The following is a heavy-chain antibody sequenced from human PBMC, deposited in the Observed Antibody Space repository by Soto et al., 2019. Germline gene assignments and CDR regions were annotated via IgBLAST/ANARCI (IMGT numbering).Heavy chain of an antibody. D-gene: IGHD3-10*01. CDR2: IERKRDGGTT. CDR3: AKDEGLLWFGELSPFDY. V-gene: IGHV3-15*07. Sequence: GGSLRLSCAASGFIFSNFLMNWVRQAPGKGLEWVGRIERKRDGGTTDYASPVKGRFSISRDDSISTVYLQMDSLKTEDTAVYYCAKDEGLLWFGELSPFDYWGQGTLVTVSS. CDR1: GFIFSNFL. J-gene: IGHJ4*02.